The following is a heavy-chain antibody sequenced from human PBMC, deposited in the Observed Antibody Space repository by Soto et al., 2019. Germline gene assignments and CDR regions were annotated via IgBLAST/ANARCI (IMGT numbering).Heavy chain of an antibody. D-gene: IGHD3-9*01. CDR1: GFTFSSYS. J-gene: IGHJ3*02. V-gene: IGHV3-48*04. CDR2: ITSSSSII. CDR3: ARSLMYDILSAGAMDI. Sequence: GSLRLSCAASGFTFSSYSMNWVRQAPGKGLEWISYITSSSSIIYYGDSVKGRFTLSRDNAKKSLYLQMNSLRAEDTAVYYCARSLMYDILSAGAMDIWGQGTLVTVSS.